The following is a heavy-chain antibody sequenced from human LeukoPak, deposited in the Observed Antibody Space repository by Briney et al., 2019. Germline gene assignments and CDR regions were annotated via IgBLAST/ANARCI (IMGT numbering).Heavy chain of an antibody. CDR1: GFTFSSYG. Sequence: GGSLRLSCAASGFTFSSYGMHWVRQAPGKGLEWVAVISYDGSNKYYADSVKGRFTISRDNSKNTLYLQMNSLRAEDTAVYYCAKSRVSGSGSYYNGYYFDYWGQGTLVTVSS. V-gene: IGHV3-30*18. J-gene: IGHJ4*02. D-gene: IGHD3-10*01. CDR3: AKSRVSGSGSYYNGYYFDY. CDR2: ISYDGSNK.